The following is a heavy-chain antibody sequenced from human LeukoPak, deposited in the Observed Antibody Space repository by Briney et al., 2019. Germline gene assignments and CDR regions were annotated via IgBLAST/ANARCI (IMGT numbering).Heavy chain of an antibody. V-gene: IGHV3-30-3*01. J-gene: IGHJ6*02. Sequence: GGSLRLSCAASGFTFSSYAMHWVHQAPGKGLEWVAVILYDGSNKYYADSVKGRFTISRDNSKNTLYLQMNSLRAEDTAVYYCARDLGTGLYYYYGMDVWGQGTTVTVSS. CDR2: ILYDGSNK. D-gene: IGHD2-8*02. CDR3: ARDLGTGLYYYYGMDV. CDR1: GFTFSSYA.